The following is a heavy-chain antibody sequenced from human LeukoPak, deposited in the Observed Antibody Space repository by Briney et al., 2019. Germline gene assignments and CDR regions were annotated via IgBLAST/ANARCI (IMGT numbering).Heavy chain of an antibody. CDR2: INAGNGNT. V-gene: IGHV1-3*01. D-gene: IGHD3-22*01. J-gene: IGHJ5*02. Sequence: ASVKVSCKASGYTFTSYAMHWVRQAPGQRLEWMGWINAGNGNTKYSQKFQGRVTITRDTSASTAYMELSSLRSDDTAVYYCAREDYYDSSGYPGDPWGQGTLVTVSS. CDR1: GYTFTSYA. CDR3: AREDYYDSSGYPGDP.